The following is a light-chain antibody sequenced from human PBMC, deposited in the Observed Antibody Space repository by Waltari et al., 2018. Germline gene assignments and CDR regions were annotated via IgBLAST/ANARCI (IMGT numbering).Light chain of an antibody. CDR3: LISYSGVGV. Sequence: QAVVTQEPSLTVSPGGTFTLTCGSSAGAVTSGLYPYWFQPKPGQAPRTLIYDTSNKHSWTPARFSGSLLGGKAALTLSGAQPEDEAEYYCLISYSGVGVFGGGTKLTVL. J-gene: IGLJ3*02. V-gene: IGLV7-46*01. CDR2: DTS. CDR1: AGAVTSGLY.